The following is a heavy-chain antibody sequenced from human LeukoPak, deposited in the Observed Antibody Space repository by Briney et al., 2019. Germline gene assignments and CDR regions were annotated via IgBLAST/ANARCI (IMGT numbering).Heavy chain of an antibody. J-gene: IGHJ4*02. CDR2: INPNSGGT. Sequence: GASVKVSCKAPGYTFTGYYIHWVRQAPGQGLEWMGWINPNSGGTHYAQKFQGRVTMTRDTSISTAYMELSRLRSDDTAVYYCARPHDPYIWGSYCFDYWGQGTLVTVSS. D-gene: IGHD3-16*01. V-gene: IGHV1-2*02. CDR1: GYTFTGYY. CDR3: ARPHDPYIWGSYCFDY.